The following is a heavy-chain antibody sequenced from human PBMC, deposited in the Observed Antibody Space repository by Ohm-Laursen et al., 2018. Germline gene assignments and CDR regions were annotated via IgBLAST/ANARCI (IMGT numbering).Heavy chain of an antibody. CDR3: ARDLYDFWNRGWFDP. CDR1: GGSFSGYY. Sequence: GTLSLTCPVYGGSFSGYYWSWIRQPPGKGLEWIGEINHSGSTNYNPSLKSRVTISVDTSKNQFSLKLSSVTAADTAVYYCARDLYDFWNRGWFDPWGQGTLVTVSS. V-gene: IGHV4-34*01. J-gene: IGHJ5*02. CDR2: INHSGST. D-gene: IGHD3-3*01.